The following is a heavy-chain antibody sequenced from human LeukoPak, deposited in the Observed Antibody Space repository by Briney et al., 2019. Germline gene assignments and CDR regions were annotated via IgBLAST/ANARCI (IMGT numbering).Heavy chain of an antibody. CDR2: TYYSGRT. CDR3: ARVVYSGSWGYFDY. V-gene: IGHV4-59*01. D-gene: IGHD3-10*01. J-gene: IGHJ4*02. Sequence: SETLSLTCTVSGGSMSTYYWSWIRQSPGKGLEWIGYTYYSGRTSYNPSLKSRLTISIDTSKTQFYLKLSSVTAADTAVYYCARVVYSGSWGYFDYWGQGILVTVSS. CDR1: GGSMSTYY.